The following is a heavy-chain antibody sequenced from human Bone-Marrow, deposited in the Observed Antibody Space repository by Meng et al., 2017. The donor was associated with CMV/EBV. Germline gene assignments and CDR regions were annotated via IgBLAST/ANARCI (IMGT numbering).Heavy chain of an antibody. CDR3: ARWGYSSSY. CDR2: ISGYNGNT. V-gene: IGHV1-18*01. D-gene: IGHD6-13*01. CDR1: GYTFIRNG. J-gene: IGHJ4*02. Sequence: ASVKVSCKASGYTFIRNGISWVRQAPGQGLEWVGWISGYNGNTNSAQKLQGRVTMTRDTSTSTAYMELSRLRSDDTAVYYCARWGYSSSYWGQGTLVTVSS.